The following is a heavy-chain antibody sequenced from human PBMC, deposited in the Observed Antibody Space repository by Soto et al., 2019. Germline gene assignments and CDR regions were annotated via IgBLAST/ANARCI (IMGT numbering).Heavy chain of an antibody. CDR3: ARVTGTTHSGYDYYYYMDV. J-gene: IGHJ6*03. D-gene: IGHD5-12*01. Sequence: GESLKISCKGSGYSFTSYWIGWVRQMPGKGLEWMGIIYPGDSDTRYSPSFQGQVTISADKSISTAYLQWSSLKASDTAMYYCARVTGTTHSGYDYYYYMDVWGKGTTVTVSS. V-gene: IGHV5-51*01. CDR2: IYPGDSDT. CDR1: GYSFTSYW.